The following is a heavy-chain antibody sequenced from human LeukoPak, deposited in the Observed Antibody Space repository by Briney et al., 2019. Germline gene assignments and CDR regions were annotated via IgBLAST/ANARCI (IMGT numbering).Heavy chain of an antibody. J-gene: IGHJ4*02. CDR2: VYTNGNT. CDR1: GGSFSGYY. CDR3: ARGDSSGSFDY. V-gene: IGHV4-59*10. D-gene: IGHD3-22*01. Sequence: PSETLSLTCAVYGGSFSGYYWSWIWQPAGKGLEWIGRVYTNGNTNYNPSFKSRVTMSVDTSKNQFSLKLSSVTAADTAVYYCARGDSSGSFDYWGQGTLVTVSS.